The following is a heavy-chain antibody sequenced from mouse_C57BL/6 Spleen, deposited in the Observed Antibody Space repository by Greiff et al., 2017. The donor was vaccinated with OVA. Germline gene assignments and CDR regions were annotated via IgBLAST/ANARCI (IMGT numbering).Heavy chain of an antibody. V-gene: IGHV1-69*01. CDR3: ARDPTVGLDC. J-gene: IGHJ2*01. CDR1: GYTFTSYW. Sequence: QVHVKQPGAELVMPGASVKLSCKASGYTFTSYWMHWVKQRPGQGLEWIGEIDPSDSYTNYNQKFKGKSTLTVDKSSSTAYMQLSSLTSEDSAVYYCARDPTVGLDCWGQGTTLTVSS. CDR2: IDPSDSYT. D-gene: IGHD1-1*01.